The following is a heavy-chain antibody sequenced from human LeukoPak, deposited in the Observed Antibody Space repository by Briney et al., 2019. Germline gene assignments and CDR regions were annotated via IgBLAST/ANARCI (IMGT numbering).Heavy chain of an antibody. D-gene: IGHD2-15*01. J-gene: IGHJ6*03. CDR1: GFTVSSYY. V-gene: IGHV3-53*01. CDR3: ARGYCSGGSCYSNDYYYLDV. CDR2: IYSGGTT. Sequence: PGGSLRLSCAASGFTVSSYYMSWLCQAPGKGLEWVSIIYSGGTTYYTDSVKGRFTISRGISENTVYFQMNSLRVEDAAVYYCARGYCSGGSCYSNDYYYLDVWGKGTTVTVSS.